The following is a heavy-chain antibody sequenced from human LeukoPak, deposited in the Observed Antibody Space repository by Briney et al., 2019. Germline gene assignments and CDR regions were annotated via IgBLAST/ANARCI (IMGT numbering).Heavy chain of an antibody. V-gene: IGHV1-69*02. CDR3: ARGGGYFGDYRFDP. CDR1: GGTFSSYT. J-gene: IGHJ5*02. Sequence: SVKVSCKASGGTFSSYTISWVRQAPGQGLEWMGRIIPILGIANYAQKFQGRVTITADKSTSTAYMELSSLRSDDTAVYYCARGGGYFGDYRFDPWGQGTLVTVSS. D-gene: IGHD4-17*01. CDR2: IIPILGIA.